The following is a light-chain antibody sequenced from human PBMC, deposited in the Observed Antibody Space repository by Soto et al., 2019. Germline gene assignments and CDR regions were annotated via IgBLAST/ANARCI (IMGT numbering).Light chain of an antibody. J-gene: IGKJ1*01. V-gene: IGKV3-15*01. CDR2: DAS. CDR3: NQYNYWPPYP. Sequence: EIVRTQSPVTLSVSPGERATLSCRASQSGRSNLPCYQQKPGQAPRLLMYDASTRATGIPAMFSGSGYGTEFTLTICSLQSEDFAVDYCNQYNYWPPYPFGQGTKVEIK. CDR1: QSGRSN.